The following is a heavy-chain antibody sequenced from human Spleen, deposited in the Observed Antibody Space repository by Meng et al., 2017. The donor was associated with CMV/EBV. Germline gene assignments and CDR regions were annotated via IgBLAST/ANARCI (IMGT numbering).Heavy chain of an antibody. V-gene: IGHV3-30*04. CDR2: ISYDGSNT. D-gene: IGHD4-11*01. CDR3: ARAAYSNTLD. Sequence: GGSLRLSCAASRFTFSNYATHWVRQAPGKGLEWVAVISYDGSNTHYADSVKGRFTISRDNSKDTLYLQMNSLRPEDSAVYYCARAAYSNTLDWGQGTLVTVSS. J-gene: IGHJ1*01. CDR1: RFTFSNYA.